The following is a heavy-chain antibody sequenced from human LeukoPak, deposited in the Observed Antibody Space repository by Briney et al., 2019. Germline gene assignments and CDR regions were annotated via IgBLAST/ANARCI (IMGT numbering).Heavy chain of an antibody. CDR3: TKTGQVYSGYDGSWFDP. V-gene: IGHV3-21*01. Sequence: KSGGSLRLSCAASGFTFSSYSMNWVRQAPGKGLEWVSSISSSSSYIYYADSVKGRFTISRDNAKNSLYLQMNSLRAEDTAVYYCTKTGQVYSGYDGSWFDPWGQGTLVTVSS. D-gene: IGHD5-12*01. CDR1: GFTFSSYS. J-gene: IGHJ5*02. CDR2: ISSSSSYI.